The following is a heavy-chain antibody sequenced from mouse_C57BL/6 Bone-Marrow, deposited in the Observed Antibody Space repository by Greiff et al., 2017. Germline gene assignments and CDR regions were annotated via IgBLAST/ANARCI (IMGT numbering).Heavy chain of an antibody. V-gene: IGHV1-26*01. CDR1: GYTFTDYY. CDR2: INPNNGGT. J-gene: IGHJ2*01. D-gene: IGHD1-1*02. Sequence: EVHLVESGPELVKPGASVKISCKASGYTFTDYYMNWVKQSHGKSLEWIGDINPNNGGTSYNQKFKGKATLTVDKSSSTAYMELRSLTSEDSAVYYCARLWSYYFDYWGQGTTLTVSS. CDR3: ARLWSYYFDY.